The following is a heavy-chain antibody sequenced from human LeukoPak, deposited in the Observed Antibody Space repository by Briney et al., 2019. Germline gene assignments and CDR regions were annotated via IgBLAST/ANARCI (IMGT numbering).Heavy chain of an antibody. CDR1: GDSVSSNSAA. CDR3: ARGGQWLVWEAFDI. J-gene: IGHJ3*02. V-gene: IGHV6-1*01. CDR2: TYYRSKWYN. Sequence: SQTLSLTCAISGDSVSSNSAAWNWIRQSPSRGLEWLGRTYYRSKWYNGYAVFVKSRISVNPDTSKNQFSLQLNSVTPEDTAVYYCARGGQWLVWEAFDIWGQGTMVTVSS. D-gene: IGHD6-19*01.